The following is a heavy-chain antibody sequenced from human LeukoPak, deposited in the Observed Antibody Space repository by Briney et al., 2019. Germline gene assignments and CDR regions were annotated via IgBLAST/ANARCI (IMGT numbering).Heavy chain of an antibody. CDR3: ARGPAGYN. V-gene: IGHV3-53*01. D-gene: IGHD1-1*01. CDR1: GFTVSSNH. Sequence: GGSLRLSCAASGFTVSSNHMSWVRQAPGKGLEWVSVIYSGGSTDYADSVKGRFTISRDNLKNTLYLQLNTLRAEDTAVYYCARGPAGYNWGQGTLVTVSS. J-gene: IGHJ4*02. CDR2: IYSGGST.